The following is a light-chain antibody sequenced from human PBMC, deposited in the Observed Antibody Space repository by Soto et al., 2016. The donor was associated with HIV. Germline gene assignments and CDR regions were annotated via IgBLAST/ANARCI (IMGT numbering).Light chain of an antibody. V-gene: IGLV3-21*03. J-gene: IGLJ2*01. CDR3: QAWDSSTVV. CDR1: NIETKG. Sequence: SYILAQPPSVSVAPGKTATITCAGVNIETKGVHWYQQKAGQAPVLVVHDDNDRPSGIPERISGSNSGNTATLTIRETQAMDEGDYYCQAWDSSTVVFGGGTKLTVL. CDR2: DDN.